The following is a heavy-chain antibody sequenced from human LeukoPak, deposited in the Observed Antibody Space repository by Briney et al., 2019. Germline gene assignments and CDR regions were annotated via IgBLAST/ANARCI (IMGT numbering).Heavy chain of an antibody. CDR1: GFTFSSYS. J-gene: IGHJ4*02. CDR3: ASLRDYDFWSGYYGGGDY. V-gene: IGHV3-21*01. Sequence: GGSLRLSCAASGFTFSSYSMNWVRQAPGKGLEWVSSISSSSYIYYADSVKGRFTISRDNAKNSLYLQMNSLRAEDTAVYYCASLRDYDFWSGYYGGGDYWGQGTLVTVSS. D-gene: IGHD3-3*01. CDR2: ISSSSYI.